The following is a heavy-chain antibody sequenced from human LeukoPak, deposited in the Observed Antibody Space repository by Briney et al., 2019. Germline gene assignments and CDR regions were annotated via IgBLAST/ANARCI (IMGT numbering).Heavy chain of an antibody. CDR3: ARHSYCSSTSCYIDY. Sequence: PSETLSLTCTVSGGSISSSSYYWGWIRQPPGKGLEWIGSIYYSGSTYYNPSLKSRVTISVDTSKNQFSLKLSSVTAADTAVYYCARHSYCSSTSCYIDYWGQGTLVTVSS. CDR2: IYYSGST. CDR1: GGSISSSSYY. J-gene: IGHJ4*02. V-gene: IGHV4-39*01. D-gene: IGHD2-2*02.